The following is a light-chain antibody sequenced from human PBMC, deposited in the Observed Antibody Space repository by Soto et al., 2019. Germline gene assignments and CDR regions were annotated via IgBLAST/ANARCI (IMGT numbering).Light chain of an antibody. J-gene: IGKJ1*01. Sequence: DIQMTQSPSSLSASVVDRVTITCRASQSISGYLNWYQQKPGKAPKVLISGASTLHNGVPDRFSGSGSGTDFTLTISRLEPEDFAVYYCQRYGGFGQGTKVDIK. CDR1: QSISGY. V-gene: IGKV1-39*02. CDR2: GAS. CDR3: QRYGG.